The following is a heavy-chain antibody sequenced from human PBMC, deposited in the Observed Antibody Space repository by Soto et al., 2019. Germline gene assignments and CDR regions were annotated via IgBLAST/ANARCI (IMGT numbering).Heavy chain of an antibody. CDR2: ISGSGGST. CDR3: AKDKWVGSSTSCYPP. J-gene: IGHJ5*02. V-gene: IGHV3-23*01. D-gene: IGHD2-2*01. CDR1: GFTFSRYG. Sequence: XXSLRLSFAASGFTFSRYGMRWVLQAPGKGLEWGSAISGSGGSTYYADSVKCRFTISRDNSKNTLYLQMNSLRAEDTAVYYCAKDKWVGSSTSCYPPWGQGTLVTVSS.